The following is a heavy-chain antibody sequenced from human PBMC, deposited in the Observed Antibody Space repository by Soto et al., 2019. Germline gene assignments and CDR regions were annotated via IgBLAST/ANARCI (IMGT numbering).Heavy chain of an antibody. CDR3: ARDLSSSSSGFY. CDR2: ISSSSSYI. D-gene: IGHD6-6*01. CDR1: GFTFSGYS. J-gene: IGHJ4*02. Sequence: GGPLRLSCAASGFTFSGYSMNWVRQAPGEGLEWVSSISSSSSYIYYADSVKGRFTISRDNAKNSLYLQMNSLRAEDTAVYYCARDLSSSSSGFYWGQGTLVTVSS. V-gene: IGHV3-21*01.